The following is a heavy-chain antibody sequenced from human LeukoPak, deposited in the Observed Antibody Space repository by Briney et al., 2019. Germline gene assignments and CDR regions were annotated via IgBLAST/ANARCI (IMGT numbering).Heavy chain of an antibody. CDR1: GYSFTGYF. D-gene: IGHD1-1*01. Sequence: GASVKVSCKASGYSFTGYFIHWVRQAPGQGLEWMGRIDPNNGGTSYAQKFQGRVTVTSDTSITTAYMEITSLRSDDTAVYYCASAVMYRYYYYYGLDVWGQGTTVTVSS. CDR2: IDPNNGGT. J-gene: IGHJ6*02. V-gene: IGHV1-2*06. CDR3: ASAVMYRYYYYYGLDV.